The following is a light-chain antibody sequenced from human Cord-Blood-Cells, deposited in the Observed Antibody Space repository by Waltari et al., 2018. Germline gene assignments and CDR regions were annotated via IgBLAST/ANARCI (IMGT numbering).Light chain of an antibody. J-gene: IGKJ2*01. CDR1: QSVLYSSNNKNY. Sequence: DIVMTQSPDSLAVSLGERATINCKSSQSVLYSSNNKNYLAWYQQKPGQPPKLLIYWASSRKAGSPDGFGGSGSGKDSPPTTSSLQAEVVPVYYGQQYYSPPYTSAQGPKLEFK. V-gene: IGKV4-1*01. CDR3: QQYYSPPYT. CDR2: WAS.